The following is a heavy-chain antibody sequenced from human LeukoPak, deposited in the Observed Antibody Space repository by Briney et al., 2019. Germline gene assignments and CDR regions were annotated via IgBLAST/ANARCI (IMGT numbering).Heavy chain of an antibody. D-gene: IGHD2-2*01. CDR3: ARSPYCSSTSCEPYWYFDL. CDR1: GYSISSGYY. V-gene: IGHV4-38-2*02. J-gene: IGHJ2*01. Sequence: SETLSLTCTVSGYSISSGYYWGWIRQPPGKGLEWIGSIFHSGSTYYNPSLKSRVTISVDTSKNQFSLKLSSVTAADTAVYYCARSPYCSSTSCEPYWYFDLWGRGTLVTVSS. CDR2: IFHSGST.